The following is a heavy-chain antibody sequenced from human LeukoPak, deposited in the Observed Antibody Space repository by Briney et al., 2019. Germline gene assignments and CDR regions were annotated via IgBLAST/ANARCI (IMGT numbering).Heavy chain of an antibody. CDR1: GFTFSSYG. D-gene: IGHD1-14*01. CDR3: ARVGRLGRGYYFDY. Sequence: PGGSLRLSCAASGFTFSSYGMHWVRQAPGKGLEWVAVISYDGSNKYYADSVKGRFTISRDNSKNTLYLQMNSLRAEDTAVYYCARVGRLGRGYYFDYWGQGTLVTVSS. CDR2: ISYDGSNK. V-gene: IGHV3-30*03. J-gene: IGHJ4*02.